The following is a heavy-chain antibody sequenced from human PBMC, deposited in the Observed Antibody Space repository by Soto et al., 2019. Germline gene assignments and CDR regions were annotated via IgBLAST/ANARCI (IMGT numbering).Heavy chain of an antibody. CDR2: IYYSGST. CDR3: ARGVPYSYGYVSWFDP. CDR1: GDSVTSTTYY. Sequence: SETLSLTCTVSGDSVTSTTYYWSWIRQPPGKGLEWIGFIYYSGSTHYNPSLKSRVPISMDTSKNQFSLKLSSVTAADTAVYYCARGVPYSYGYVSWFDPWGQGTLVTVSS. D-gene: IGHD5-18*01. V-gene: IGHV4-61*01. J-gene: IGHJ5*02.